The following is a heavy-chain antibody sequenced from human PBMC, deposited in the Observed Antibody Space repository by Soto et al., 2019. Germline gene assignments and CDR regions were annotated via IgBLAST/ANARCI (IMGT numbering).Heavy chain of an antibody. V-gene: IGHV1-3*01. CDR2: INAGNGNT. J-gene: IGHJ6*02. CDR3: ARDQYSSSWENYYYYYGMDV. Sequence: ASVKVSCKASGYTFTIYAMHWVLQAPGQRLEWMGWINAGNGNTKYSQKFQGRVTITRDTSASTAYMELSSLRSEDTAVYYCARDQYSSSWENYYYYYGMDVWGQGTTVTVSS. D-gene: IGHD6-13*01. CDR1: GYTFTIYA.